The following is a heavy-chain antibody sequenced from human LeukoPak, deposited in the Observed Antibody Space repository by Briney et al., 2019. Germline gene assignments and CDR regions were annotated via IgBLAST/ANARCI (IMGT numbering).Heavy chain of an antibody. CDR1: GGSISSSSYY. D-gene: IGHD3-22*01. CDR3: VRDRGAYYYETGY. V-gene: IGHV4-39*02. Sequence: SETLSLTCTVSGGSISSSSYYWGWIRQPPGKGLEWIGSIYYSGSTYYNPSLKSRVTIPVDTSKNQFSLKLSSVTAADTAVYYCVRDRGAYYYETGYWGQGILVTVSS. J-gene: IGHJ4*02. CDR2: IYYSGST.